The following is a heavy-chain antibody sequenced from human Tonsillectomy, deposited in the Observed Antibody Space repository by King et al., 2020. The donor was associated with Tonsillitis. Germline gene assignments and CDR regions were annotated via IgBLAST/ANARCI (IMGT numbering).Heavy chain of an antibody. V-gene: IGHV4-59*01. D-gene: IGHD3-16*01. CDR3: ARAGNGGMDG. J-gene: IGHJ6*02. CDR2: IYGSGST. CDR1: GDFSNTYY. Sequence: VQLQESGPGLVKPSETLSLICTVSGDFSNTYYWSWIRQPPGKGLEWIGYIYGSGSTIYNPSLKSRLTISLDTSKNQFSLNLSSVTAADTAVYFCARAGNGGMDGWGQGTTVIVSS.